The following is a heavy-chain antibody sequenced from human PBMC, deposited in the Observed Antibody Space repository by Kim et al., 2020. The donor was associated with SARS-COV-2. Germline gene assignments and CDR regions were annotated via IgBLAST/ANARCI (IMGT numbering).Heavy chain of an antibody. J-gene: IGHJ6*01. Sequence: SETLSLTCSVSGGSISSSSHYWGWIRQPPGKGLEWIGSISSTGSTYYNPSLKSRVTISADTSKNQFSLNLSSVTAADTAVYYCARDGELWYYYYGMDVW. CDR2: ISSTGST. D-gene: IGHD1-7*01. V-gene: IGHV4-39*07. CDR1: GGSISSSSHY. CDR3: ARDGELWYYYYGMDV.